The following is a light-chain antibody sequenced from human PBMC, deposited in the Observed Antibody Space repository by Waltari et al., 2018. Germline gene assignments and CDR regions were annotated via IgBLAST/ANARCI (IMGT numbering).Light chain of an antibody. CDR3: SMYMGSGIWV. CDR2: KGN. V-gene: IGLV8-61*01. CDR1: SGSVSSTSY. J-gene: IGLJ3*02. Sequence: QTVVTQEPSLSVSPGGTVTLTCALSSGSVSSTSYATWYRQTPGQAPRTLVYKGNLRSLGVPDRFSGSVLGNKAALTITGAQADDESDYFCSMYMGSGIWVFGGGTQLTVL.